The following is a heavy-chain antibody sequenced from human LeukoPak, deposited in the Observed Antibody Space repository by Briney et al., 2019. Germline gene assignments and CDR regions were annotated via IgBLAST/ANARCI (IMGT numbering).Heavy chain of an antibody. D-gene: IGHD4-23*01. CDR1: GGFISSNNYY. CDR3: ARVGFGNTPHPIDY. J-gene: IGHJ4*02. Sequence: SETLSLTCTVSGGFISSNNYYWGWIRQPPGKGLEWIGGIYYSGSTNYNPSLKSRVTISVDTSKNQFSLELSSVTAADTAVYYCARVGFGNTPHPIDYWGQGTLVTVSS. CDR2: IYYSGST. V-gene: IGHV4-39*07.